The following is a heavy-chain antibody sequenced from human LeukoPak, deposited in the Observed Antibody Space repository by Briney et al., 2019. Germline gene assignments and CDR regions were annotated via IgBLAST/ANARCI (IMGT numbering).Heavy chain of an antibody. CDR1: GYTFTNYG. CDR3: ARRSATYSGSYFDAFDI. J-gene: IGHJ3*02. D-gene: IGHD1-26*01. CDR2: ISAYNGHT. Sequence: ASVKVSCKASGYTFTNYGISWVRQAPGQGLEWMGWISAYNGHTNYTQKLQVRVTITRDTSASTAYMELSSLRSEDTAVYYCARRSATYSGSYFDAFDIWGQGTMVSVSS. V-gene: IGHV1-18*01.